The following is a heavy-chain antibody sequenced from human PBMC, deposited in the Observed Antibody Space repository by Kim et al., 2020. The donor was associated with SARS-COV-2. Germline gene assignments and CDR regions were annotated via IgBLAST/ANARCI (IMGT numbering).Heavy chain of an antibody. D-gene: IGHD1-1*01. CDR1: GYTFIYHT. J-gene: IGHJ6*02. CDR3: ARVRARDVYNYHYYGMDV. V-gene: IGHV1-3*01. CDR2: INAGNGNT. Sequence: ASVKVSCEASGYTFIYHTIHWVRQAPGQGLEWMGWINAGNGNTKYSQKFQDRVTITRDTSASTAYMELSSLRSEDTAVYYCARVRARDVYNYHYYGMDVWGQGTAVTVSS.